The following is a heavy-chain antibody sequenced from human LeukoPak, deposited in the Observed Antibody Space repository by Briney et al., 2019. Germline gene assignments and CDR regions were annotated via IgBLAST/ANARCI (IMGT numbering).Heavy chain of an antibody. CDR3: ARTYYYDSSGYYFPGAFDI. D-gene: IGHD3-22*01. CDR2: IYYSGST. J-gene: IGHJ3*02. CDR1: AYSISSSNW. V-gene: IGHV4-28*01. Sequence: PSEPLSLTCTVSAYSISSSNWWGWIRQPPGKGLEWIGYIYYSGSTYYNPCLKSRVTMSVDTCKNQFALKLSSVTAVDTAVYYCARTYYYDSSGYYFPGAFDIWGQGTMVTVSS.